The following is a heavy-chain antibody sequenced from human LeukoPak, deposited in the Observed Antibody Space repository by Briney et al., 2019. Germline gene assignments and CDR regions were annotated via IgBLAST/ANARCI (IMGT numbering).Heavy chain of an antibody. J-gene: IGHJ4*02. Sequence: TGGSLRLSCAASGFTFSSYWMHWVRQAPGKGLVWVSRINTDGSSTSYADSVKGRFTISRDNSKNTLYLQMNSLRAEDTAVYYCAKGTITIFGAYFDYWGQGTLVTVSS. CDR1: GFTFSSYW. V-gene: IGHV3-74*01. D-gene: IGHD3-3*01. CDR2: INTDGSST. CDR3: AKGTITIFGAYFDY.